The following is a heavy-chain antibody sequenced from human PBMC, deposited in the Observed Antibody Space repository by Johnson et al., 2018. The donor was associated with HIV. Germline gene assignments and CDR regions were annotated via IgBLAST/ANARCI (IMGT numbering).Heavy chain of an antibody. CDR2: ISSSGSTI. J-gene: IGHJ3*02. Sequence: QVQLVESGGGLVQPGGSLRLSCVASGFTFSDYYMTWIRQAPRTGLEWVSYISSSGSTIYYADSVKGRFTISRDNARNSLFLQINSLRAEDTAVYYCARIPGSGWEHDAFDIWGQGTLVTVSS. CDR3: ARIPGSGWEHDAFDI. CDR1: GFTFSDYY. V-gene: IGHV3-11*04. D-gene: IGHD6-19*01.